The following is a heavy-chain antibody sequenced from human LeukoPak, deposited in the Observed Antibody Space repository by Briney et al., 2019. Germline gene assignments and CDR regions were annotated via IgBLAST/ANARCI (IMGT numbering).Heavy chain of an antibody. CDR3: ARTTEGYCRGRSCYSYYYYMDV. V-gene: IGHV4-59*01. CDR2: IHYSGST. J-gene: IGHJ6*03. CDR1: GGSISSYY. D-gene: IGHD2-15*01. Sequence: PSETLSLTCTVSGGSISSYYWSWIRQPPGKGLEWIGYIHYSGSTNYNPSLKSRVTISVDTSKNQFSLKLSSVTAADTAVYYCARTTEGYCRGRSCYSYYYYMDVWGKGTTVTISS.